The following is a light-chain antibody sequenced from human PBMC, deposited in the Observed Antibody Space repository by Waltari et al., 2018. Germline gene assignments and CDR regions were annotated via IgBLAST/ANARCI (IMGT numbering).Light chain of an antibody. CDR2: AAS. CDR1: ESIDTY. Sequence: DIRMTQSPSSLSASVGDRGTITCRASESIDTYLNWYQHKPGKAPEPLIYAASILQGGVPSRFTGSGTGTYFTLTINSLQPEDFATYYCQQSYTTPFTFGPGTKVD. CDR3: QQSYTTPFT. V-gene: IGKV1-39*01. J-gene: IGKJ3*01.